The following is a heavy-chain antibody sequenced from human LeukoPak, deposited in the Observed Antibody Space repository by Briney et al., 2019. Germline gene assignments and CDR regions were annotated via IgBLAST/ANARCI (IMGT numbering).Heavy chain of an antibody. CDR3: ARVHSSGWSHYYYYYYMDV. CDR1: GYTFTSYG. D-gene: IGHD6-19*01. V-gene: IGHV1-18*01. Sequence: ASVKVSCKASGYTFTSYGISWVRQAPGQGLEWVGWISAYNAYTNYTQKLQGRVTMTTDTSTSTAYMELRSLRSDDTAVYYCARVHSSGWSHYYYYYYMDVWGKGTTVTISS. CDR2: ISAYNAYT. J-gene: IGHJ6*03.